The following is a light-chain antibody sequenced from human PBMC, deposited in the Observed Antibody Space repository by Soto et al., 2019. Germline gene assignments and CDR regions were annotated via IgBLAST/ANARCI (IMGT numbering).Light chain of an antibody. Sequence: QAVVTQPPSASGTPGQRVTISCSGSSSNIGSNYVYWYQQLPGTAPKLLIYRNNQRPSGVPDRFSGSKSGTSASLAISGLRSEDEADYYCAAWDDRLSAWVFGGGTKVTVL. J-gene: IGLJ3*02. CDR3: AAWDDRLSAWV. V-gene: IGLV1-47*01. CDR1: SSNIGSNY. CDR2: RNN.